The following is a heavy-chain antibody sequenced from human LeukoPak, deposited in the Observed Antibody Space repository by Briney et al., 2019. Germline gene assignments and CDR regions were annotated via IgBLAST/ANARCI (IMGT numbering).Heavy chain of an antibody. CDR1: GFTSTNYP. V-gene: IGHV3-30*04. Sequence: GGSLRLSCTVSGFTSTNYPMHWIRQAPGKGLEWVAVMAPDGTNMFYGDSVKGRFIVSRDNSKKTMFLQMDTLRPEDTAVYYCARFVKIGSGWLTAGAFDMWGQGTMVTVSS. CDR3: ARFVKIGSGWLTAGAFDM. CDR2: MAPDGTNM. D-gene: IGHD6-19*01. J-gene: IGHJ3*02.